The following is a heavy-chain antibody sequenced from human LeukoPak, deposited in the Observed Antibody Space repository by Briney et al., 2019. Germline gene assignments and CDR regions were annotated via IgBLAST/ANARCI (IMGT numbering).Heavy chain of an antibody. V-gene: IGHV3-23*01. D-gene: IGHD3-10*01. CDR3: AKDKVLWFWESSDGMDV. CDR1: GFTFSSYA. J-gene: IGHJ6*04. Sequence: GGSLRLSCAASGFTFSSYAMSWVRQAPGKGLEWVSAISGSGGGTYYADSVKGRFTISRDNSKNTLYLQMKSLRAEDTAVYYCAKDKVLWFWESSDGMDVWGKGTTVTVSS. CDR2: ISGSGGGT.